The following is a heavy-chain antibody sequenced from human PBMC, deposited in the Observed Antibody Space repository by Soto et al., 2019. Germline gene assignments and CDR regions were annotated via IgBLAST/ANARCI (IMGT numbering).Heavy chain of an antibody. D-gene: IGHD2-2*01. CDR2: IYYSGST. Sequence: SETLSLTCTVSGGSISAYYWSWIRQPPGKGLEWIGFIYYSGSTNYNPSLKDRVTISVDTSKNQFSLRLSSVTAADTAVYYCAREMDTSDYYYYHVDVWGKGTTVTVSS. CDR3: AREMDTSDYYYYHVDV. J-gene: IGHJ6*03. CDR1: GGSISAYY. V-gene: IGHV4-59*01.